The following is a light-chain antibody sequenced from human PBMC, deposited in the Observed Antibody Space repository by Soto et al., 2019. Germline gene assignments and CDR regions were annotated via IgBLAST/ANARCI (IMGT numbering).Light chain of an antibody. CDR2: DVS. J-gene: IGLJ1*01. CDR3: CSYAGSYTCV. Sequence: QSALTQPRSGSGSPGQSVSISCTGTSSYVGGYNYVSWYQQHPGKAPKLMIYDVSKRPSGVPDRFSGSKSGNTASLTISGLQAEDEAAYYCCSYAGSYTCVLVTGTKGLVL. V-gene: IGLV2-11*01. CDR1: SSYVGGYNY.